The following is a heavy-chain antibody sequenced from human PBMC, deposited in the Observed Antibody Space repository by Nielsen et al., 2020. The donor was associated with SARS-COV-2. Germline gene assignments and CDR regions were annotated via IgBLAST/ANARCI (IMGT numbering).Heavy chain of an antibody. Sequence: GGSLRLSCAASGFAFSTYGMHWVRQAPGKGLEWLAVIWYDGSNKYYADSVKGRFTISRDNSKNILFLQMNSLRAEDTALYYCARDKRPTIAVAGTLSAAGDFWGQGTLVTVSS. CDR3: ARDKRPTIAVAGTLSAAGDF. CDR2: IWYDGSNK. D-gene: IGHD6-19*01. V-gene: IGHV3-33*08. J-gene: IGHJ4*02. CDR1: GFAFSTYG.